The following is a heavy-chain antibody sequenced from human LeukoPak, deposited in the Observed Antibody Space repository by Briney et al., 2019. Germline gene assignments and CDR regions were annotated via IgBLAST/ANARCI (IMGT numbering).Heavy chain of an antibody. CDR3: ARAPSEIGGYYPEFFRH. CDR1: GFTFSSYW. V-gene: IGHV3-74*01. D-gene: IGHD3-22*01. Sequence: GGSLRLSCAASGFTFSSYWMHWVRQAPGKGLVWVSRIKSDGSTNYADSVEGRFTISRDNAKNTVSLQTNSLRAEDTGVYYCARAPSEIGGYYPEFFRHWGQGTLVTVSS. J-gene: IGHJ1*01. CDR2: IKSDGST.